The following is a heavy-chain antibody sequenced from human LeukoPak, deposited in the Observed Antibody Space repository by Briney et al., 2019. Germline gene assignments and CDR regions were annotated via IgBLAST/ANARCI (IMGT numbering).Heavy chain of an antibody. D-gene: IGHD6-13*01. CDR3: ASGTGYSSSWNFDY. CDR1: GGTFSSYA. Sequence: ASVKVSCKASGGTFSSYAISWVRQAPGQGPEWMGGIIPIFGTANYAQKFQGRVTITTDESTSTAYMELSSLRSEDTAVYYCASGTGYSSSWNFDYWGQGTLVTVSS. J-gene: IGHJ4*02. V-gene: IGHV1-69*05. CDR2: IIPIFGTA.